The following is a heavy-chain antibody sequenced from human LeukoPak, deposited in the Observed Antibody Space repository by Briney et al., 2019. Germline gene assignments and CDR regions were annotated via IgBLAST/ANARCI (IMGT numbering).Heavy chain of an antibody. CDR1: GFTFRTYA. J-gene: IGHJ4*02. D-gene: IGHD5-18*01. V-gene: IGHV3-23*01. Sequence: PGGSLRLSCAASGFTFRTYAMNWVRQAPGKGLEWVSSASGNGVNTYYADSVRGRFTVSRDNSRNTVYLQVNNLRAEDTAIFYCAKEVTSFGYRGVDFWGQGTLVTVSS. CDR3: AKEVTSFGYRGVDF. CDR2: ASGNGVNT.